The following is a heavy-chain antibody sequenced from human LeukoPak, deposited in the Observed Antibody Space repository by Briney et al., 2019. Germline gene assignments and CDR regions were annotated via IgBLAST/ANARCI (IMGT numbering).Heavy chain of an antibody. CDR2: IYYSGST. CDR3: ARQGPGGSFDP. CDR1: GGSISSYY. Sequence: SETLSLTCTVSGGSISSYYWSWIRQPPGKGLEWIGYIYYSGSTNYNPSLKSRVTISVDTSKNQFSLKLSSVTAADTAVYYCARQGPGGSFDPWGQGTLVTVSS. V-gene: IGHV4-59*08. D-gene: IGHD3-16*01. J-gene: IGHJ5*02.